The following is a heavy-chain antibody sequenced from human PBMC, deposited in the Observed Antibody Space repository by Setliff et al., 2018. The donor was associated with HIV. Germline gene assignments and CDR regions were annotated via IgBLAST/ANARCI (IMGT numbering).Heavy chain of an antibody. Sequence: ESGPTLVNPTQTLTLTCTFSGFSLSTSAMCVSWIRQPPGKALEWLARIDWDDNTYYSTSLKTRLTLSKDPSKNQVVLTVSNMGPVDTATYYCARLDYGSNWFDPWGQGTLVTVSS. CDR3: ARLDYGSNWFDP. J-gene: IGHJ5*02. CDR2: IDWDDNT. D-gene: IGHD4-17*01. CDR1: GFSLSTSAMC. V-gene: IGHV2-70*11.